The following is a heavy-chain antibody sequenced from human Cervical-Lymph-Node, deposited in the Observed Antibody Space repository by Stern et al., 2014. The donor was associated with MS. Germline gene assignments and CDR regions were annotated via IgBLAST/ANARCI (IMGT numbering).Heavy chain of an antibody. CDR2: IYHSGST. J-gene: IGHJ5*02. Sequence: QLQLQESGPGLVKPSETLSLTCTVSTYSISSGYYWGWIRQPPGKGLEWIGTIYHSGSTSYNPSLKSRVTISVDTSKTQFSLKLISVTAADTAMYYCAREEQQLVHGNWFDPWGQGTLVTVSS. D-gene: IGHD6-13*01. V-gene: IGHV4-38-2*02. CDR3: AREEQQLVHGNWFDP. CDR1: TYSISSGYY.